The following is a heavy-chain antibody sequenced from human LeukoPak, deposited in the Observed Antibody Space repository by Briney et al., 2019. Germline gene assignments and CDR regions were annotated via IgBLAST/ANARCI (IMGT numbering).Heavy chain of an antibody. CDR3: ARYSSSKTPYYDFWSGYYGDAFDI. CDR1: GYSFTSYW. D-gene: IGHD3-3*01. V-gene: IGHV5-51*01. J-gene: IGHJ3*02. Sequence: GESLKISCKGSGYSFTSYWIGWVRQMPGKGLEWMGIIYPGDSDTRYSPSFQGQVTISADKSISTAYPQWSSLKASDTAMYYCARYSSSKTPYYDFWSGYYGDAFDIWGQGTMVTVSS. CDR2: IYPGDSDT.